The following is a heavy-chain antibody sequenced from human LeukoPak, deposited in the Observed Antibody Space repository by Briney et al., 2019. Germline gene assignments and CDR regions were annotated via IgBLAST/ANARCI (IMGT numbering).Heavy chain of an antibody. J-gene: IGHJ4*02. CDR3: ARPLSGSYDYFDY. D-gene: IGHD1-26*01. CDR2: INPNSGGT. V-gene: IGHV1-2*02. Sequence: ASVRVSCKTSGHTFPGHYMHWVRQAPGQGLEWMGWINPNSGGTNYAQKFQGRVTMTRDTSISTAYMELSRLRSDDTAVYYCARPLSGSYDYFDYWGQGTLVTVSS. CDR1: GHTFPGHY.